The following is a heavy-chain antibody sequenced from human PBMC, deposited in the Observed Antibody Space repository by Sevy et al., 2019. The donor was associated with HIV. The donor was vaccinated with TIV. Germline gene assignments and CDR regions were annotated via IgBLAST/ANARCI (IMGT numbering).Heavy chain of an antibody. CDR2: VYYNGHT. V-gene: IGHV4-39*02. CDR1: GDTIVSSGHY. D-gene: IGHD6-13*01. Sequence: SETLSLTCTISGDTIVSSGHYWGGIRQTPGKGLEWIGSVYYNGHTYSNPSLKSRLTISIDTSKNQFSLNLNSVTAADTGIYFCAREAGGYDYDYGMDVWGQGTTVTVSS. CDR3: AREAGGYDYDYGMDV. J-gene: IGHJ6*02.